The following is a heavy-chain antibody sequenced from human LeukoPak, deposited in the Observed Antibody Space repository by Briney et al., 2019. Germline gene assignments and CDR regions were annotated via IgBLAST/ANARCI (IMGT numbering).Heavy chain of an antibody. J-gene: IGHJ3*02. Sequence: GGSLRLSCAASGFMFCTYSMNWARQAPGKGLEWVSYISSGSSTVYYADSVKGRFTISRDNAKNTLYLQMNSLRAEDTAVYYCAREWDWNYVSAFDIWGQGTMVTVSS. CDR3: AREWDWNYVSAFDI. CDR1: GFMFCTYS. V-gene: IGHV3-48*04. D-gene: IGHD1-7*01. CDR2: ISSGSSTV.